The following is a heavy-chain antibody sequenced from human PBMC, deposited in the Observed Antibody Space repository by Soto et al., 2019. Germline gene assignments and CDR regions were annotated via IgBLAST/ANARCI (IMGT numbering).Heavy chain of an antibody. D-gene: IGHD3-10*01. CDR2: IYYRGSN. Sequence: SESRSLTCTLSGRSIGSYYWSWARQPPRKGLGWIGCIYYRGSNNYNPSLKSRVPISVDTSKNQFPLKLNSMTAADTAVYYCARHNYGSGSTYFDYWGKGTLVTVS. V-gene: IGHV4-59*08. CDR3: ARHNYGSGSTYFDY. CDR1: GRSIGSYY. J-gene: IGHJ4*02.